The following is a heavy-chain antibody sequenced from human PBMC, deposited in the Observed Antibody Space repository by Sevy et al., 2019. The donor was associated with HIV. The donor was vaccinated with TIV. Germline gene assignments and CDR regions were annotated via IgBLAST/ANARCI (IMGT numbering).Heavy chain of an antibody. D-gene: IGHD4-4*01. J-gene: IGHJ4*02. CDR2: ISGISTYT. CDR1: GFSFSDYY. CDR3: ARRAGNSDYFDY. V-gene: IGHV3-11*06. Sequence: GGSLRLSCAASGFSFSDYYVSWIRQAPGKGLEWVSYISGISTYTNYADSVKGRFTISRDNAKNSTYLQLNSLRAEDTAVYYCARRAGNSDYFDYWGQGTLVTVSS.